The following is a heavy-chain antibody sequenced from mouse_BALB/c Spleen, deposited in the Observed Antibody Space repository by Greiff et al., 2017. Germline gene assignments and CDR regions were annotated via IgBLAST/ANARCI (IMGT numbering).Heavy chain of an antibody. J-gene: IGHJ2*01. CDR2: ISDGGSYT. V-gene: IGHV5-4*02. Sequence: VKLVESGGGLVKPGGSLKLSCAASGFTFSDYYMYWVRQTPEKRLEWVATISDGGSYTYYPDSVKGRFTISRDNAKNNLYLQMSSLKSEDTAMYYCARGYFYFDYWGQGTTLTVSS. CDR3: ARGYFYFDY. CDR1: GFTFSDYY.